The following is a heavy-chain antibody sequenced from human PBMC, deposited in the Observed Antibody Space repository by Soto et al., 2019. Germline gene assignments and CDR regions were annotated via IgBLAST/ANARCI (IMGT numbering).Heavy chain of an antibody. D-gene: IGHD3-22*01. Sequence: PSETLSLTCTVSGGSVSSGSYYWSWIRQPPGKGLEWIGYIYYSGSTNYNPSLKSRVTISVDTSKNQFSLKLGSVTAADTAVYYCARDSVPYYYDSSGYLGAFDIWGQGTMVTVSS. J-gene: IGHJ3*02. CDR3: ARDSVPYYYDSSGYLGAFDI. V-gene: IGHV4-61*01. CDR2: IYYSGST. CDR1: GGSVSSGSYY.